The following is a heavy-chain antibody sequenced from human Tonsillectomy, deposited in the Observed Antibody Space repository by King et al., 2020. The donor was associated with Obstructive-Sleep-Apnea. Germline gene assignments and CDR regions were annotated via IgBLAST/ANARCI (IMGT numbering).Heavy chain of an antibody. Sequence: VQLQESGPGLVKPSQTLSLTCAVSGGSISSGGYSWSWIRQPPGKGLEWIWYIYYSGSTDYSPTLTSRVAISVDTSKNQFSLKLSSMTAADTAVYYCARVVPHSYYDSSGYYADYWGQGTLVTVSS. D-gene: IGHD3-22*01. J-gene: IGHJ4*02. CDR3: ARVVPHSYYDSSGYYADY. V-gene: IGHV4-30-4*07. CDR1: GGSISSGGYS. CDR2: IYYSGST.